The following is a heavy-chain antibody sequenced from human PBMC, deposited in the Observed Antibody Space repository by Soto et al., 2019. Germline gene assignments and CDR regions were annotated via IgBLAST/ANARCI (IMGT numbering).Heavy chain of an antibody. CDR3: AKDPLWFGELLGDY. CDR2: ISGSGGST. D-gene: IGHD3-10*01. J-gene: IGHJ4*02. V-gene: IGHV3-23*01. Sequence: EVQLLESGGGLVQPGGSLRLSCAASGFTFSSYAMSWVRQGPGKGLEWVSAISGSGGSTYYADSVKGRFTISRDNSKNTLYLQMNSLRAEDTAVYYCAKDPLWFGELLGDYWGQGTLVTVSS. CDR1: GFTFSSYA.